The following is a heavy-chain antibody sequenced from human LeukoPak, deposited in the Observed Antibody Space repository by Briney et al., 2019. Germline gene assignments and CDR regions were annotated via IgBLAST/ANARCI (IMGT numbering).Heavy chain of an antibody. D-gene: IGHD2-2*01. CDR3: ARGGVVVPAAMLSVAYYYMDV. J-gene: IGHJ6*03. CDR2: IIPIFGTA. Sequence: SVKVSCKASGGTFSSYAISWVRQAPGQGLEWMGGIIPIFGTANYAQKFQGRVTITADESTSTAYMELSSLRSEDTAVYYCARGGVVVPAAMLSVAYYYMDVWGKGTTVTISS. V-gene: IGHV1-69*01. CDR1: GGTFSSYA.